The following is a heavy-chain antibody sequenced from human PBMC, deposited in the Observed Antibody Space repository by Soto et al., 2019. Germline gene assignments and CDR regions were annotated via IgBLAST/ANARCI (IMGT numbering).Heavy chain of an antibody. J-gene: IGHJ5*02. CDR3: ARSGVTGIVIPSHWFDP. Sequence: PSETLSLTFNVSGDSIGGVGYWSWIRQFPGRGLEWIGCISSSGSTYYNPTLNNRISLSLDTSQNQFSLKLHSVTAADTAVYYCARSGVTGIVIPSHWFDPWGQGTLVTVSS. CDR1: GDSIGGVGY. V-gene: IGHV4-31*03. D-gene: IGHD2-21*02. CDR2: ISSSGST.